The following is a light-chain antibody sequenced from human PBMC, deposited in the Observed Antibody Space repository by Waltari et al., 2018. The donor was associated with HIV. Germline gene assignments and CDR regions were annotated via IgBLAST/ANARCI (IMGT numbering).Light chain of an antibody. CDR1: SRYVCAFKY. J-gene: IGLJ3*02. CDR2: GAN. Sequence: QSALNQPRSVSGSPGQSVTIYCTAASRYVCAFKYVSRYRQHPGKAPKLILFGANKRPSGVPDRFSGSTSGNTASLTITGLQADDEAHYYCCSYAGTSINWVFGGGTMLTVL. V-gene: IGLV2-11*02. CDR3: CSYAGTSINWV.